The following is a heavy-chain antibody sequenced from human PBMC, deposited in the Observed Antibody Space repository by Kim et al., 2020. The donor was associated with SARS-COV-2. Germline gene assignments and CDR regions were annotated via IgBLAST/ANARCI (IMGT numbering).Heavy chain of an antibody. J-gene: IGHJ6*02. CDR2: SST. Sequence: SSTTYAASVKGRFTISRDNAKNTLFLQMNSLRAEDAAVYYCARDGNGLGVWGQGTTVTVSS. CDR3: ARDGNGLGV. V-gene: IGHV3-74*01.